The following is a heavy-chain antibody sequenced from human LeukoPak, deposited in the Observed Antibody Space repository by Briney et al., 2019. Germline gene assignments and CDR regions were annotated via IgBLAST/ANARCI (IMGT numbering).Heavy chain of an antibody. D-gene: IGHD2-2*01. Sequence: PGGSLRLSCSASGFTFSSYAMHWVRQAPGKGLEYVSAISSNGGSTYYADSVKGRFTISRDNSKNTLYLQMNSLRAEDTAVYYCAKLIVVVPAVDYWGQGTLVTVSS. CDR2: ISSNGGST. V-gene: IGHV3-64*04. CDR1: GFTFSSYA. CDR3: AKLIVVVPAVDY. J-gene: IGHJ4*02.